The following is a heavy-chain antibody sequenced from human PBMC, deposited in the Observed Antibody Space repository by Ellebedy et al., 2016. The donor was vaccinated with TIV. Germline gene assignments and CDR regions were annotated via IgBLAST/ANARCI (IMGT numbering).Heavy chain of an antibody. V-gene: IGHV1-46*01. CDR3: ARVTYGSGSYDAFDI. D-gene: IGHD3-10*01. J-gene: IGHJ3*02. Sequence: AASVKVSCKASGYTFTSYYMHWVRQAPGQGLEWMGIINPSGGSTSYAQKFQGRVTMTRDTSTSTVYMELSSLRSEDTAVYYCARVTYGSGSYDAFDIWGQGTMVTVSS. CDR1: GYTFTSYY. CDR2: INPSGGST.